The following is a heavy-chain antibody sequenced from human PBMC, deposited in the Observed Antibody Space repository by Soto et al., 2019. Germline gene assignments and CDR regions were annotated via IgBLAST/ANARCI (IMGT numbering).Heavy chain of an antibody. D-gene: IGHD3-22*01. J-gene: IGHJ5*02. Sequence: SETLSLTCTVSGGSISSYYWSWIRKPQGKGLEWNGYSYYSGSTNYNPSLKSQVTISLDTSKNQFSLKLSPVTAADTAVYYCARVRHYYYVSSGPEVYNWFDPWGQGTLVTVSS. V-gene: IGHV4-59*01. CDR3: ARVRHYYYVSSGPEVYNWFDP. CDR2: SYYSGST. CDR1: GGSISSYY.